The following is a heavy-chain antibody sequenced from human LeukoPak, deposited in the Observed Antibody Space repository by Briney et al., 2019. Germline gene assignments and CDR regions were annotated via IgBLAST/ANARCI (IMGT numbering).Heavy chain of an antibody. CDR2: IKSKTDGGTT. Sequence: GGSLRLSCAASGFTFSNAWMSWVRQAPGKGLEWVGRIKSKTDGGTTDYAAPVKGRFTISRDDSKNTLYLQVNSLKTEDTAVYYCTTTPYVGGGLDYWGQGTLVTVSS. CDR1: GFTFSNAW. V-gene: IGHV3-15*01. CDR3: TTTPYVGGGLDY. J-gene: IGHJ4*02. D-gene: IGHD3-16*01.